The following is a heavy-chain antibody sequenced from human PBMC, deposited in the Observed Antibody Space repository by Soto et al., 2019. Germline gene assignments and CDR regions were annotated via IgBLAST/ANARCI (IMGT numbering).Heavy chain of an antibody. CDR1: GGSISSSNW. J-gene: IGHJ4*02. Sequence: QMQLQESGPGLVKPSGTLSLTCAVSGGSISSSNWWSWVRQPPGKGLEWIGEIYHSGSTNYNPSLKSLVTISVDKSKTQFSLKLSSVTAADTAVYYCARNYCGSTSCSSYYFDYWGQGTLVTVSS. CDR3: ARNYCGSTSCSSYYFDY. D-gene: IGHD2-2*01. CDR2: IYHSGST. V-gene: IGHV4-4*02.